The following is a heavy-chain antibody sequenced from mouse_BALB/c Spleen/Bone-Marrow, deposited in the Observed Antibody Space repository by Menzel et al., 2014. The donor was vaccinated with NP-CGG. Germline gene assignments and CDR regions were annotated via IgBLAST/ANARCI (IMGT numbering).Heavy chain of an antibody. CDR2: INPSTGYT. CDR3: ARYYRYDGFAY. D-gene: IGHD2-14*01. CDR1: GYTFTSYW. J-gene: IGHJ3*01. V-gene: IGHV1-7*01. Sequence: VKLQESGAELAKPGASVKMPCKASGYTFTSYWMHWVKQRPGQGLEWIGYINPSTGYTEYNQKFKDKATLTADKSSSTAYMQLSSLTSEDSAVYYCARYYRYDGFAYWGQGTLVTVSA.